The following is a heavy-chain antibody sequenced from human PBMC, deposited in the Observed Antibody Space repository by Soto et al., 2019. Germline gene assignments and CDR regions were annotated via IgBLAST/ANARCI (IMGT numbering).Heavy chain of an antibody. Sequence: GGSLRLSCAASGSTFSSYGMHWVRQAPGKGLEWVAVIWYDGSNKYYADSVKGRFTISRDNSKNTLYLQMNSLRAEDTAVYYCARDRNEHYLDYWGQGTLVTVSS. V-gene: IGHV3-33*01. CDR3: ARDRNEHYLDY. CDR1: GSTFSSYG. CDR2: IWYDGSNK. J-gene: IGHJ4*02. D-gene: IGHD1-1*01.